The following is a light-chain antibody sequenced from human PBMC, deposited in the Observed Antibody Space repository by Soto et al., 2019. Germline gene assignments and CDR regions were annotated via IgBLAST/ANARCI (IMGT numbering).Light chain of an antibody. CDR1: SSDVGGYNY. CDR2: EVS. V-gene: IGLV2-14*01. J-gene: IGLJ1*01. CDR3: SSYTITSTYV. Sequence: ALTQPASVSGSPGQSITISSTGTSSDVGGYNYVSWYQQHPGKAPKLMIYEVSDRPSGVSNRFSGSKSGNTASLTISGLQAEDEADYYCSSYTITSTYVFGTGTKVTVL.